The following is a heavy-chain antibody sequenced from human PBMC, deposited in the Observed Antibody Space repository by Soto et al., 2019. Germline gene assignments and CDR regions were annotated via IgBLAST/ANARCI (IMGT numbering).Heavy chain of an antibody. CDR1: GYTFTSYG. V-gene: IGHV1-18*01. Sequence: ASVKVSCKASGYTFTSYGISLVRQAPGQGLEWMGWISAYNGNTNYAQKLQGRVTMTTDTSTSTAYMELRSLRSDDTAVYYCARDGLRFLEWSHSLDYWGQGTLVTVSS. J-gene: IGHJ4*02. CDR2: ISAYNGNT. CDR3: ARDGLRFLEWSHSLDY. D-gene: IGHD3-3*01.